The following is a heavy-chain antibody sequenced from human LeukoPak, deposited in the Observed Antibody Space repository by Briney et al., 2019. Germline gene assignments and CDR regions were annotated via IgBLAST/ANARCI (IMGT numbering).Heavy chain of an antibody. D-gene: IGHD6-13*01. Sequence: ASLKVSCTASGYTFTSYDINWVRQATGQGLEWMGWMNPNSGNTGYAQKFQGRVTMTRNTSISTAYMELSSLRSEDTAVYYCARGYSSSWYEYNWFDPWGQGTLVTVSS. CDR2: MNPNSGNT. V-gene: IGHV1-8*01. CDR3: ARGYSSSWYEYNWFDP. J-gene: IGHJ5*02. CDR1: GYTFTSYD.